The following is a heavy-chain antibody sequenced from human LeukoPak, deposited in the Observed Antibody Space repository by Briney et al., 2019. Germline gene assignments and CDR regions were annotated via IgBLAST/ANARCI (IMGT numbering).Heavy chain of an antibody. V-gene: IGHV3-9*01. CDR1: GFTFDDYA. Sequence: GGSLRLSCAASGFTFDDYAMHWVRQAPGKGLEWVSGISWNSGSIGYADSVKGRFTISRDNAKNSLYLQMNSLRAEDTALYYCAKGRERYCSGGSCYFDAFDIWGQGTMVTVSS. D-gene: IGHD2-15*01. J-gene: IGHJ3*02. CDR2: ISWNSGSI. CDR3: AKGRERYCSGGSCYFDAFDI.